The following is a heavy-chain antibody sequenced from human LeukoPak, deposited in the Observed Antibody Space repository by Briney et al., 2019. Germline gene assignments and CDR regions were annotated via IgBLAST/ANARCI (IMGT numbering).Heavy chain of an antibody. CDR3: ARDGEYYDFWSGYSLFDY. CDR2: ISSSSDTI. Sequence: PGGSLRLSCAASGFTFSSYSMNWVRQAPGKGLEWVSYISSSSDTIYYADSVKGRFTISRDNAKNSLYLQMNSLRAEDTAVYYCARDGEYYDFWSGYSLFDYWGQGTLVTVSS. CDR1: GFTFSSYS. J-gene: IGHJ4*02. D-gene: IGHD3-3*01. V-gene: IGHV3-48*01.